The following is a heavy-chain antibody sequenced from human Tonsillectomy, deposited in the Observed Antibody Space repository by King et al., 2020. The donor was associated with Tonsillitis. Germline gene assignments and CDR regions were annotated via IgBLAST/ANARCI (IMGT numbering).Heavy chain of an antibody. Sequence: VQLVESGGGVVQPGRSLRLSCEASGFAFGAFGMDWVRQAPGKGLEWVEGISFYVSYQYFSVFVKGRFTIPRDNSKQTLYLQMSSLRTEDTAVYYCAKDLVSILGAVDFWGQGTMVTVSS. D-gene: IGHD2/OR15-2a*01. CDR3: AKDLVSILGAVDF. V-gene: IGHV3-30*18. CDR1: GFAFGAFG. CDR2: ISFYVSYQ. J-gene: IGHJ3*01.